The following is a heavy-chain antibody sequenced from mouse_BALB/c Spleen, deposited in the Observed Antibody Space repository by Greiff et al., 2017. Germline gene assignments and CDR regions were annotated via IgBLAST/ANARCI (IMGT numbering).Heavy chain of an antibody. CDR2: IRNKANGYTT. CDR1: GFTFTDYY. D-gene: IGHD3-3*01. J-gene: IGHJ2*01. CDR3: ARDKGYYFDY. Sequence: DVMLVESGGGLVQPGGSLRLSCATSGFTFTDYYMSWVRQPPGKALEWLGFIRNKANGYTTEYSVSVKGRFTISRANSQSILYLQMNTLRAEDSATYYCARDKGYYFDYWGQGTTLTVSS. V-gene: IGHV7-3*02.